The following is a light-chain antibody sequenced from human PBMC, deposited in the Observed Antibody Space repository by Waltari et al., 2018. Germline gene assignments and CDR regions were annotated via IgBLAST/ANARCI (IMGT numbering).Light chain of an antibody. V-gene: IGLV2-11*01. Sequence: QSALTQPRPVSGSPGQSVTISCTGTSSDVGHYNYVSPYQQHPGKAPTLLIYDVSKRPSGVPDRFSGSKSGNTASLTISGLQAEDEADYYCCSYAGSYTYVVFGGGTKLTVL. CDR1: SSDVGHYNY. CDR3: CSYAGSYTYVV. J-gene: IGLJ2*01. CDR2: DVS.